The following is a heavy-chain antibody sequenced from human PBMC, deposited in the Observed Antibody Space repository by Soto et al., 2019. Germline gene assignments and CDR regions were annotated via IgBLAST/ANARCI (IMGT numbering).Heavy chain of an antibody. CDR1: GGTFSSYA. D-gene: IGHD6-13*01. CDR2: IIPIFGTA. V-gene: IGHV1-69*12. Sequence: QVQLMQSGAEVKKPGSSVKVSCKASGGTFSSYAISWVRQAPGQGLEWMGGIIPIFGTANYAQKFQGRVTVTADESTSTAHMELSSLRSEDTAVYYCASAAGTFVPFDPWGQGTLVTVSS. CDR3: ASAAGTFVPFDP. J-gene: IGHJ5*02.